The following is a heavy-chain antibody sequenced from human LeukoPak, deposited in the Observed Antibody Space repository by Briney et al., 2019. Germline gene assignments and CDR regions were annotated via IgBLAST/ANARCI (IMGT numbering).Heavy chain of an antibody. Sequence: SETLSLTCAVYGGSFSGYYWSWIRQPPGKGLEWIGEINHSGSTNYNPSLKSRVTISVDTSKNQFSLKLSSVTAADTAVYYCARDLIPLRSRGRWFDPWGQGTLVTVSS. CDR3: ARDLIPLRSRGRWFDP. CDR2: INHSGST. V-gene: IGHV4-34*01. D-gene: IGHD4-17*01. J-gene: IGHJ5*02. CDR1: GGSFSGYY.